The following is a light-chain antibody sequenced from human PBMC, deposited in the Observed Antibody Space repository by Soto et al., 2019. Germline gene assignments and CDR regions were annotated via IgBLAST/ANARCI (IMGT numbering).Light chain of an antibody. J-gene: IGKJ1*01. V-gene: IGKV1-9*01. CDR2: AAS. Sequence: IQLTQSPSSLSASVGDRVXXXXXASQGVSSSLVWYQQKPGNAXKLLIYAASTLRSGVPSRFSGSGSGTDFTLTISRLEPEDVAVYYCQHYGXXXXTVGQGTKVDIK. CDR1: QGVSSS. CDR3: QHYGXXXXT.